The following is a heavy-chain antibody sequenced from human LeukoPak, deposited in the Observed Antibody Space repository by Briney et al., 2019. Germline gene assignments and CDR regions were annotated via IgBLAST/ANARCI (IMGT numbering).Heavy chain of an antibody. CDR3: AKAGSIRFDY. CDR1: GFTLSSDA. V-gene: IGHV3-23*01. CDR2: INWNGGST. Sequence: PGGSLRLSCAASGFTLSSDAMSWVRQAPGKGLEWVSGINWNGGSTGYADSVKGRFTISRDNSKNTLYLQMSSLRAEDTAVYYCAKAGSIRFDYWGQGTLVTVSS. J-gene: IGHJ4*02. D-gene: IGHD1-26*01.